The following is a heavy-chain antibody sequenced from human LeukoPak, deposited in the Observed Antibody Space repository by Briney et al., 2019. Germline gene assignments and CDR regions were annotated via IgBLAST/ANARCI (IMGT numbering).Heavy chain of an antibody. Sequence: GASVKLSCKASGVTFSSYAVSWVRQAPGQGLEWMGVIIPIFGTANYAQKVQGRVTITADKSTSTAYIELSSLRSEDTAVYYCASHVLRYFDWLEEGSSFDPWGQGTPVTVSS. CDR3: ASHVLRYFDWLEEGSSFDP. D-gene: IGHD3-9*01. J-gene: IGHJ5*02. V-gene: IGHV1-69*06. CDR2: IIPIFGTA. CDR1: GVTFSSYA.